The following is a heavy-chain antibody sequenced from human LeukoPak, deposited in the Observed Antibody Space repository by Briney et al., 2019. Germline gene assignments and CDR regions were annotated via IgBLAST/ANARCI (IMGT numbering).Heavy chain of an antibody. D-gene: IGHD3-9*01. CDR1: GFTFSSYA. Sequence: GGSLRLSCAASGFTFSSYAMSWVRQAPGKGLEWVSTISGSGGSTYYTDSVKGRFTISRDNSKNTLFLQMNSLRAEDTAVYYCAKTPTGYFDWSTYYFDYWGQGTLVTVSS. CDR2: ISGSGGST. CDR3: AKTPTGYFDWSTYYFDY. J-gene: IGHJ4*02. V-gene: IGHV3-23*01.